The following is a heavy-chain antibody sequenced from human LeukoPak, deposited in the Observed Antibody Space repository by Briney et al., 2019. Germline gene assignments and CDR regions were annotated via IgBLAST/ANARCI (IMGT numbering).Heavy chain of an antibody. V-gene: IGHV3-7*01. CDR1: GFTFDKFW. D-gene: IGHD1-1*01. J-gene: IGHJ4*02. CDR2: IKQDGTEK. CDR3: ARQELTFDY. Sequence: PGGSLRLSCAASGFTFDKFWMSWVRQAPGKGLEWVAKIKQDGTEKYYVDSMKGRFTISRDNGKNSLYLQIDSLRAEDTAVYYCARQELTFDYWGQGTQVTVSS.